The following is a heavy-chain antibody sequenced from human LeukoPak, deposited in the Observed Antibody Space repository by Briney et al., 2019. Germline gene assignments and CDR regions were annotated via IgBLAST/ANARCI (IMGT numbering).Heavy chain of an antibody. CDR2: IYPGDSDT. D-gene: IGHD6-19*01. CDR3: ARLGVTEQWLVHY. Sequence: GESLKISCKGSGYSFTRYWIGWVRQMPGKGLEWMGIIYPGDSDTRYSPSFQGQVTISADKSISTAYLQWSSLKASDAAMYYCARLGVTEQWLVHYWGQGTLVTVSS. V-gene: IGHV5-51*01. J-gene: IGHJ4*02. CDR1: GYSFTRYW.